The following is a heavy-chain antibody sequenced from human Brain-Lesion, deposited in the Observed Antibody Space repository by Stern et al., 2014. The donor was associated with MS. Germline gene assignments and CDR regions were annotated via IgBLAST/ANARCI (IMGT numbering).Heavy chain of an antibody. CDR3: AGEEDIRYCSGGSCTGNWFDP. D-gene: IGHD2-15*01. CDR1: GGSVSSTSYA. J-gene: IGHJ5*02. V-gene: IGHV4-39*01. Sequence: QVQLQESGPGLVKPSETLSLTCTVAGGSVSSTSYAWAWIRQPPGKGLEWIGAIYYSGNTYYSPSLKSRLTIFPDTSKNQFSLQRGSLTAADTAVYYCAGEEDIRYCSGGSCTGNWFDPWGQGTLVTVSS. CDR2: IYYSGNT.